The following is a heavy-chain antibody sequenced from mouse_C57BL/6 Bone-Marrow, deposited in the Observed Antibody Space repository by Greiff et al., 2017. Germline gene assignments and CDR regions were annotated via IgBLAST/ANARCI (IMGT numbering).Heavy chain of an antibody. CDR3: AIDYGSIYGGGFAY. J-gene: IGHJ3*01. D-gene: IGHD1-1*01. Sequence: VQLQQSGAELMKPGASVKLSCKATGYTFTGYWIEWVKQRPGHGLEWIGEIFTGSGSTNYNEKFKGKATFNADTSTNTAYMQLSSLTTEDSAIYYCAIDYGSIYGGGFAYWGQGTLVTVSA. CDR1: GYTFTGYW. V-gene: IGHV1-9*01. CDR2: IFTGSGST.